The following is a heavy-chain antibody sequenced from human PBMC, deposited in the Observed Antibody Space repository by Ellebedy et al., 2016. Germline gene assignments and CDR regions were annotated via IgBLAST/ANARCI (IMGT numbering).Heavy chain of an antibody. D-gene: IGHD6-13*01. CDR3: ARDRGRIAAAGYYYYGMDV. J-gene: IGHJ6*02. CDR2: IYYSGST. V-gene: IGHV4-59*01. Sequence: SETLSLTCTVSGGSISSYYWSWIWQPPGKGLEWIGYIYYSGSTNYNPSLKSRVTISVDTSKNQFSLKLSSVTAADTAVYYCARDRGRIAAAGYYYYGMDVWGQGTTVTVSS. CDR1: GGSISSYY.